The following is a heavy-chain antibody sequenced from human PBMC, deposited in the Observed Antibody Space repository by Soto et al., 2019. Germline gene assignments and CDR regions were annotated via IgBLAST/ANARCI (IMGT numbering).Heavy chain of an antibody. J-gene: IGHJ4*02. CDR1: GGTFSSYA. CDR2: IIPIFGTA. D-gene: IGHD1-1*01. V-gene: IGHV1-69*13. CDR3: ARGRDLQDLRNFDY. Sequence: GASVKVSCKASGGTFSSYAISWVRQAPGQGLEWMGGIIPIFGTANYAQKFQGRVTITADESTSTAYMELRSLRSEDTAVYYCARGRDLQDLRNFDYWGQGTLVTASS.